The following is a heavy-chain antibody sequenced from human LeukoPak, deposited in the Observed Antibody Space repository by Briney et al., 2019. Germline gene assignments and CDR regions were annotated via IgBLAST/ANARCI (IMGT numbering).Heavy chain of an antibody. J-gene: IGHJ4*02. CDR3: ARDLGELDAPDY. V-gene: IGHV3-21*01. CDR2: ISSRSSYI. D-gene: IGHD3-10*01. Sequence: GGSLRLSCAASGFTSSSYSMNWVRQAPGKGLEWVSSISSRSSYIYYADSVKGRFTISRDNAKNSLYLQMNSLRAEDTAVYYCARDLGELDAPDYWGQGTLVTVSS. CDR1: GFTSSSYS.